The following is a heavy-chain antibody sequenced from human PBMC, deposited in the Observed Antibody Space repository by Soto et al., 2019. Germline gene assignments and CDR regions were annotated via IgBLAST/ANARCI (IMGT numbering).Heavy chain of an antibody. J-gene: IGHJ5*02. CDR3: ARDPKYDTGGPRVWFDP. CDR1: GYTFTSYG. CDR2: ISAYNGNT. D-gene: IGHD2-8*01. Sequence: VASVKVSCKASGYTFTSYGISWVRQAPGQGLEWMGWISAYNGNTNYAQKLQGRVTMTTDTSTSTAYMELRSLRSDDTAVYYCARDPKYDTGGPRVWFDPWGQGTMVTVYS. V-gene: IGHV1-18*04.